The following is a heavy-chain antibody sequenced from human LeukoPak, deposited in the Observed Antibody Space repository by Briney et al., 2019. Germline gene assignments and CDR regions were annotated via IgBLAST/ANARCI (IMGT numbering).Heavy chain of an antibody. CDR1: GYTFTSYG. V-gene: IGHV1-69*04. J-gene: IGHJ4*02. CDR3: ARGDYDSSGYYDY. CDR2: IIPILGIA. D-gene: IGHD3-22*01. Sequence: ASVKVSCKASGYTFTSYGISWVRQAPGQGLEWMRRIIPILGIANYAQKFQGRVTITADKSTSTAYMELSSLRSEDTAVYYCARGDYDSSGYYDYWGQGTLVTVSS.